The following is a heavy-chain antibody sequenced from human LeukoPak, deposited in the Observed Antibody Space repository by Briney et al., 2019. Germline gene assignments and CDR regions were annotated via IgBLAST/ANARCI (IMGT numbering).Heavy chain of an antibody. CDR2: IYYSGST. CDR1: GGSISSYY. V-gene: IGHV4-59*01. Sequence: SETLSLTCTVSGGSISSYYWSWIRQPPGKGLEWIGYIYYSGSTNYNPSLKSRGTISVDTSKNQFSLKLSSVTAADTAVYYCARGRRIWGDYYDSSGYYLFDYWGQGTLVTVSS. CDR3: ARGRRIWGDYYDSSGYYLFDY. J-gene: IGHJ4*02. D-gene: IGHD3-22*01.